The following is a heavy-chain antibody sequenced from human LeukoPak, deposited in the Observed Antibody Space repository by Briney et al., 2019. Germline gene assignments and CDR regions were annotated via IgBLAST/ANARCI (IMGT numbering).Heavy chain of an antibody. J-gene: IGHJ1*01. V-gene: IGHV1-2*02. CDR2: INPNSGGT. CDR1: GYTFTGYY. Sequence: ASVKVSCKASGYTFTGYYMHWVRQAPGQGLEWMGWINPNSGGTNYAQKFQGRVTMTRDTSISTAYMELSRLRSDDTAVYYCAGAAPNAAEYFQHWGQGTLVTVSS. CDR3: AGAAPNAAEYFQH. D-gene: IGHD6-6*01.